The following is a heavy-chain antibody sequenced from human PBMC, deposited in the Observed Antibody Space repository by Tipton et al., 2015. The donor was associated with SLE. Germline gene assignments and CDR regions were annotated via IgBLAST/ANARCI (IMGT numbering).Heavy chain of an antibody. CDR3: ARVFYDFWSGYPI. CDR2: IYYSGST. D-gene: IGHD3-3*01. V-gene: IGHV4-38-2*02. Sequence: PGLVKPSETLSLTCTVSGYSISSAYYWGWIRQPPGKGLESIGTIYYSGSTYYNPSLKSRVTISLDTSKNHFSLKLTSVTAADTAVYYCARVFYDFWSGYPIWGQGTLVTVSS. J-gene: IGHJ4*02. CDR1: GYSISSAYY.